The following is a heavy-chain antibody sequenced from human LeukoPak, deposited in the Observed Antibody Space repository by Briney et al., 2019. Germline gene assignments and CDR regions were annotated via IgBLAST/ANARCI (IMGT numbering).Heavy chain of an antibody. CDR3: AKVLPPGSGYKGPGGFDY. J-gene: IGHJ4*02. CDR2: ISGSGGST. V-gene: IGHV3-23*01. CDR1: GFTFSSYA. D-gene: IGHD3-22*01. Sequence: PGGSLRLSCAASGFTFSSYAMSWVRQAPGKGLEWVSAISGSGGSTYYADSVKGRFTISRDNSKNTLYLQMNSLRAEDTAVYYCAKVLPPGSGYKGPGGFDYWGQGTLVTVSS.